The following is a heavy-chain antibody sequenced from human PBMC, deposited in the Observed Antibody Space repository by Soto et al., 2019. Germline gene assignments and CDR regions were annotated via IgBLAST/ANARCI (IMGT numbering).Heavy chain of an antibody. CDR1: GYTFTSYD. Sequence: ASVKVSCKASGYTFTSYDINWVRQATGQGLEWMGWMNPNSGNTGYAQKFQGRVTMTRNTSKNTVSLEMTSLRAEDTAVYYCAKGGRQWLVTSDFNYWGQGALVTVSS. CDR2: MNPNSGNT. J-gene: IGHJ4*02. D-gene: IGHD6-19*01. V-gene: IGHV1-8*01. CDR3: AKGGRQWLVTSDFNY.